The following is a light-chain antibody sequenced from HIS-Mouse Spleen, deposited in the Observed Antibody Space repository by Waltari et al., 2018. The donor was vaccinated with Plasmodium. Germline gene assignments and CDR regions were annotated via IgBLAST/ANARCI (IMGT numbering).Light chain of an antibody. J-gene: IGLJ3*02. CDR2: EDS. V-gene: IGLV3-10*01. Sequence: SYELTQPPSVSVSPGQTARINCPGHALPKQYSSWYQQKSGKSPVLVIYEDSKRPSGIPEGFSGSSSGTMATLTISGAQVEDEADYYCYSTDSSGNHRVFGGGTKLTVL. CDR3: YSTDSSGNHRV. CDR1: ALPKQY.